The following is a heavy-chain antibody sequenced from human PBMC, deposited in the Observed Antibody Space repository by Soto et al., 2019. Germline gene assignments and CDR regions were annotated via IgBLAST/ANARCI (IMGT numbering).Heavy chain of an antibody. CDR3: AREGFCSSGSCALYSRDFFGMDV. V-gene: IGHV1-18*01. CDR1: GYSFSRYG. D-gene: IGHD2-15*01. J-gene: IGHJ6*02. CDR2: ISAYNENT. Sequence: QAQLVQSGAEVKKPGASVKVSCKASGYSFSRYGISWVRQAPGQGLEWMGWISAYNENTKYAQKFQGRVTMTTDTSTSTAYMALRSLTSDVTAMYYCAREGFCSSGSCALYSRDFFGMDVWGQGTTVTVSS.